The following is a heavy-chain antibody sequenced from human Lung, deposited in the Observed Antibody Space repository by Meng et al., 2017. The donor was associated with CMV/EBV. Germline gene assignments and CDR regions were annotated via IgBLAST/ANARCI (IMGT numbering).Heavy chain of an antibody. J-gene: IGHJ4*02. CDR1: GFTFSTYD. CDR3: ARARSPTHFDY. Sequence: ESLKISCTASGFTFSTYDFHWVRQPTGKGLEWVSSIGTVGDTYSIGSVKGRFIISREDAKNSGYLQMNGLRDGDTGLYYCARARSPTHFDYWGQGPLVTVSS. CDR2: IGTVGDT. V-gene: IGHV3-13*01.